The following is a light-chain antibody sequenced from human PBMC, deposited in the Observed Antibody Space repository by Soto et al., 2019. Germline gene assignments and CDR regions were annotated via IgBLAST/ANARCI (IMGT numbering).Light chain of an antibody. V-gene: IGKV4-1*01. CDR1: QRVLYSSNNKNY. J-gene: IGKJ2*01. Sequence: DIVMTQCPDSLAVSLGERATINCKSSQRVLYSSNNKNYLAWYQQKPGQPPKLLIYWASTRESGVPDRFSGSGSGTDFTLTISSLQAEDVAVYYCQQYYGTPYTFGQGTKVEIK. CDR2: WAS. CDR3: QQYYGTPYT.